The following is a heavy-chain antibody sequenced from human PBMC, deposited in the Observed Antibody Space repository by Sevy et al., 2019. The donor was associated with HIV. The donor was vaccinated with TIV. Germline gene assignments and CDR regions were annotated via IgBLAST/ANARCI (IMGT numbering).Heavy chain of an antibody. Sequence: ASVKVSCEASGGSFSNFPVSWVRQAPGQGLEWMGMIISKFGTTDYAQKFQGRVTITADESTTTAYMELTSLRSDDTAVYYCAREIPDDVSGYYSVDAFDIWGQGTKVTVSS. J-gene: IGHJ3*02. V-gene: IGHV1-69*13. CDR1: GGSFSNFP. CDR3: AREIPDDVSGYYSVDAFDI. D-gene: IGHD3-22*01. CDR2: IISKFGTT.